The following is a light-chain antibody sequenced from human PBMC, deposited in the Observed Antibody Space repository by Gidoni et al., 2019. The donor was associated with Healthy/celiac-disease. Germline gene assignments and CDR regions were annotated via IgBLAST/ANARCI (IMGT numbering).Light chain of an antibody. J-gene: IGKJ1*01. V-gene: IGKV4-1*01. Sequence: DIVVSQSPDSLAVSLGERATTNDKNYLAWYQQKPGQPPKLLIYWASTRESGVPDRFSGSGSGTDFTLTISRLQAEDVAVYYCQQYYSTPWTFGQGTKVEIK. CDR1: NDKNY. CDR2: WAS. CDR3: QQYYSTPWT.